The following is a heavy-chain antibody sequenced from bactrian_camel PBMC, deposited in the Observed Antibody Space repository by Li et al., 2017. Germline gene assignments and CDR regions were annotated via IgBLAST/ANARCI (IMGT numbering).Heavy chain of an antibody. CDR3: SRSLYDPVKS. CDR1: GFTFSSYD. V-gene: IGHV3S40*01. CDR2: ISARAEHI. Sequence: VQLVESGGDLVQPGGSLRLSCAASGFTFSSYDMSWVRQAPGKGLEWDSSISARAEHIYYADSVKGRLTISRDDARNTLYLQMNSLKTEDTATYFCSRSLYDPVKSWGQGTQVTVS. D-gene: IGHD6*01. J-gene: IGHJ4*01.